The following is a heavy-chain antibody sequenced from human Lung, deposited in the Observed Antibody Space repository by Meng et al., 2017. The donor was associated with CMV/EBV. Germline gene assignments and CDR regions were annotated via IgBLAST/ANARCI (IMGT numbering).Heavy chain of an antibody. V-gene: IGHV4-39*01. J-gene: IGHJ5*02. CDR2: IFYRGNT. CDR1: GGPISSSDYY. D-gene: IGHD3-22*01. Sequence: SETLSLXCTVSGGPISSSDYYWGWIRQPPGKGLEWIGTIFYRGNTYYNPSLKSRVTISVDTSKNQFSLKLSSVTAADTAVYYCARHRDSSVHYFGWFDPWGKGTXVTVSS. CDR3: ARHRDSSVHYFGWFDP.